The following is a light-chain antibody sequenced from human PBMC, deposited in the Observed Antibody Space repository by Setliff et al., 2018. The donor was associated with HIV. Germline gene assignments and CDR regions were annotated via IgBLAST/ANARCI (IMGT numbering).Light chain of an antibody. Sequence: SVLTQPASVSGSPGQSITISCTGTSSDVGGYKYVYWYQQHPGKAPKLMIYEVSNRPSGISNRFSGSKSGSTASLTISGLQAEDEADYYCSSYTSRNTLVFGTGTKVTVL. J-gene: IGLJ1*01. CDR3: SSYTSRNTLV. V-gene: IGLV2-14*01. CDR2: EVS. CDR1: SSDVGGYKY.